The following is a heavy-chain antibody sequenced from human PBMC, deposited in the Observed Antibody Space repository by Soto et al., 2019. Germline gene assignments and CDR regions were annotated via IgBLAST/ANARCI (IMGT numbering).Heavy chain of an antibody. V-gene: IGHV3-74*01. D-gene: IGHD3-10*01. CDR2: ISSDGSST. J-gene: IGHJ4*02. CDR3: ARAEGISYYSGSGSFY. CDR1: GLTFSRYW. Sequence: GGSLRLSCAVSGLTFSRYWMHWVRQVPGKGLAWVSRISSDGSSTSYADSVKGRFTISRDNAKNTLFLEMNSLRAEDTAVYYCARAEGISYYSGSGSFYWGQGILVTVSS.